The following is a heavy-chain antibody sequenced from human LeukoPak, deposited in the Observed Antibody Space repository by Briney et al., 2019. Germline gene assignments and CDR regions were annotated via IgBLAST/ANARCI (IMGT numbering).Heavy chain of an antibody. D-gene: IGHD2-2*01. J-gene: IGHJ4*02. CDR2: ISGSGYST. V-gene: IGHV3-23*01. CDR1: GFTFTNYA. Sequence: GGSLRLSCEASGFTFTNYAMSWVRQAPGKGLEWVSGISGSGYSTYYADSVKGRFTISRDNSKNTLYLQMTTLRAEDTAVYYCAKSTRVVPADLDYWGQGTLVTVSS. CDR3: AKSTRVVPADLDY.